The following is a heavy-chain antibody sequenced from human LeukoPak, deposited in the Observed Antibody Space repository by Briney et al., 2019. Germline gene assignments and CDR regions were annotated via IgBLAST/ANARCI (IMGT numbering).Heavy chain of an antibody. V-gene: IGHV7-4-1*02. D-gene: IGHD2-21*01. CDR2: INTNTGNP. CDR3: ARLLLNTYSKMDV. J-gene: IGHJ6*04. CDR1: GYTFTSYA. Sequence: EASVKVSCKASGYTFTSYAMNWVRQAPGQGLEWMGWINTNTGNPTYAQGFTGRFVFSLDTSVSTAYLQISSLKAEDTAVYYCARLLLNTYSKMDVWGKGTTVTVSS.